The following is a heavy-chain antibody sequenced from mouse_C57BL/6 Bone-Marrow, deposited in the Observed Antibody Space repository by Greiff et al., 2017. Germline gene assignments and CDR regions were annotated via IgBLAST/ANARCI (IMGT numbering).Heavy chain of an antibody. J-gene: IGHJ3*01. Sequence: QVQLQQSGAELARPGASVKMSCKASGYTFTSYTMHWVKQSPGQGLEWIGYINPSSGYTKYNQKFKDKATLTADKSSSTAYMQLSSLTSEDSAVYYCARRQLRLLAWFAYWGQGTLVTVSA. V-gene: IGHV1-4*01. D-gene: IGHD3-2*02. CDR1: GYTFTSYT. CDR3: ARRQLRLLAWFAY. CDR2: INPSSGYT.